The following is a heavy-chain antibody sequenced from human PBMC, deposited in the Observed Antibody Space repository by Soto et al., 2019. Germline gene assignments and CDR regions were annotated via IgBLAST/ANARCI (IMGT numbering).Heavy chain of an antibody. D-gene: IGHD3-9*01. V-gene: IGHV4-39*01. J-gene: IGHJ6*03. CDR1: GGSTSSSEYY. Sequence: SETLSLTCSVSGGSTSSSEYYWGWIRQPPGRGLEWIGSVYHSGSSYYNPSLKSPVTISVDTSKNQFSLKLSSVTAADTAVYYCARHPRYFSYYHYMDVWGKGTTVTVSS. CDR2: VYHSGSS. CDR3: ARHPRYFSYYHYMDV.